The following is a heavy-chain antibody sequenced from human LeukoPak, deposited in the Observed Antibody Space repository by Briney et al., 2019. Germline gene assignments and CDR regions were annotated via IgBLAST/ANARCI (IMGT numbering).Heavy chain of an antibody. CDR2: IYSGGST. CDR3: ARDASNDFWSGYFRH. CDR1: GFTVSSNY. Sequence: GSLRLSCAASGFTVSSNYMSWVRQAPGKGLERVSVIYSGGSTYYADSVKGRFTISRDNSKNTLYLQMNSLRAEDTAVCYCARDASNDFWSGYFRHWGQGTLVTVSS. J-gene: IGHJ1*01. V-gene: IGHV3-66*02. D-gene: IGHD3-3*01.